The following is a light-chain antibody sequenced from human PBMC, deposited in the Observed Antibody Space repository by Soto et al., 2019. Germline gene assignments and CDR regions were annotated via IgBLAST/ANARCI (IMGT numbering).Light chain of an antibody. Sequence: EIVLTQSPATLSLSPGERATLSCRASQSVSTYLAWYQQKPGQAPRLLIYDAFNRATGVPARFRGSGSGTDFTLAISGLEPEDFSVYYSQQRDKWPITFGQGTRLEIK. CDR3: QQRDKWPIT. J-gene: IGKJ5*01. CDR2: DAF. V-gene: IGKV3-11*01. CDR1: QSVSTY.